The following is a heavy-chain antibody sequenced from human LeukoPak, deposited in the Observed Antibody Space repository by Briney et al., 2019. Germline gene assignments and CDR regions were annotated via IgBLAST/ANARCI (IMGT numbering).Heavy chain of an antibody. V-gene: IGHV4-39*01. J-gene: IGHJ4*02. CDR2: IYYSGST. CDR1: GGSISSGDYY. CDR3: AITGGTYDFWSGYPMDY. Sequence: SQALSLTCTVSGGSISSGDYYWSWIRQPPGKGREWIGSIYYSGSTYYNPSLKSRVTISVDTSKNQFSLKLSSVTAADTAVYYCAITGGTYDFWSGYPMDYWGQGTLVTVSS. D-gene: IGHD3-3*01.